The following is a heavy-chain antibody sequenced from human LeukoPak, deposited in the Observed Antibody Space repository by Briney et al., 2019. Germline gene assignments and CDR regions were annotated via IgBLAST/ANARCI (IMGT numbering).Heavy chain of an antibody. CDR3: ASHPMFRGVNDN. Sequence: GGSLRLSCAASGFTFSSYSMNWVRQAPGKGLEWVSSISSSSSYIYYADSVKGRFTISRDNAKNSLYLQMNSLRAEDTAVYYCASHPMFRGVNDNWGQGTLVTVSS. D-gene: IGHD3-10*01. CDR2: ISSSSSYI. J-gene: IGHJ4*02. V-gene: IGHV3-21*01. CDR1: GFTFSSYS.